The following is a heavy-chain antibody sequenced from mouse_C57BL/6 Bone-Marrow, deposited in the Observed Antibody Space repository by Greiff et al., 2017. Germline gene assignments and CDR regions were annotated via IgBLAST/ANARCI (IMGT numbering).Heavy chain of an antibody. V-gene: IGHV2-5*01. CDR3: AKGTTVVPYAMDY. CDR2: IWRGGST. Sequence: VQLQQSGPGLVQPSQSLSITCTVSGFSLTSYGVHWVRQSPGKGLEWLGVIWRGGSTDYNAAFMSRLSITKDNSKRQVFFKMNSLQADDTAIYYCAKGTTVVPYAMDYWGQGTSVTVSS. D-gene: IGHD1-1*01. CDR1: GFSLTSYG. J-gene: IGHJ4*01.